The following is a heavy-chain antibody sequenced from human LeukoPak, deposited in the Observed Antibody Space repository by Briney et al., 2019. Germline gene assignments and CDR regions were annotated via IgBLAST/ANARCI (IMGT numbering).Heavy chain of an antibody. J-gene: IGHJ4*02. V-gene: IGHV3-11*01. D-gene: IGHD3-22*01. Sequence: GGSLRLSCAASGFTFSDYYMSWIRQAPGKGLEWVSYISSSGSTIYYADSVKGRFTISRDNSKNTLYLQMNSLRAEDTAVYYCAKRLYDSSGYYYGGFDYWGQGTLVTVSS. CDR1: GFTFSDYY. CDR2: ISSSGSTI. CDR3: AKRLYDSSGYYYGGFDY.